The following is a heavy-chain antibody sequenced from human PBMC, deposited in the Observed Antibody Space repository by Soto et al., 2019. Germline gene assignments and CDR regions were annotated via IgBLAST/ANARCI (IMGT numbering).Heavy chain of an antibody. CDR3: ARGGGHLIKGYCSGGSCYPQVFDY. V-gene: IGHV1-69*13. D-gene: IGHD2-15*01. CDR1: GGTFSSYA. CDR2: IIPIFGTA. Sequence: SVKVSCKASGGTFSSYAISWVRQAPGQGLEWMGGIIPIFGTANYAQKFQGRVTITADESTSTAYMELSSLRSEDTAVYYCARGGGHLIKGYCSGGSCYPQVFDYWGQGTLVTVSS. J-gene: IGHJ4*02.